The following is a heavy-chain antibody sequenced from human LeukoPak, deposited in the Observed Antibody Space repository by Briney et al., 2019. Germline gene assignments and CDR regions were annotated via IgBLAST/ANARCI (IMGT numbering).Heavy chain of an antibody. CDR2: IRASGRTT. J-gene: IGHJ4*02. Sequence: GGSLRLSCAASGFNFGNYGMNWVRQAPGKGLEWVSGIRASGRTTDYADSVKGRFTISRDNSKNTLYLQMNSLRSDDTAVYYCARGVRIAVAGYIDCWGQGTLVTVSS. CDR3: ARGVRIAVAGYIDC. D-gene: IGHD6-19*01. V-gene: IGHV3-23*01. CDR1: GFNFGNYG.